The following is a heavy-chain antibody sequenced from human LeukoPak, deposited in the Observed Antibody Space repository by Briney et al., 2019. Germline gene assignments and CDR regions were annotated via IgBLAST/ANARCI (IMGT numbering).Heavy chain of an antibody. CDR3: AKDSGRWSFDY. Sequence: GRSLRLSCAASGFTFDDYAMHWVRQAPGKGLEWVSGISWNSGSIDYADSVKGRFTISRDNAKNSLYLQMNSLRAEDTALYYCAKDSGRWSFDYWGQGTLVTVSS. V-gene: IGHV3-9*01. D-gene: IGHD6-19*01. CDR2: ISWNSGSI. J-gene: IGHJ4*02. CDR1: GFTFDDYA.